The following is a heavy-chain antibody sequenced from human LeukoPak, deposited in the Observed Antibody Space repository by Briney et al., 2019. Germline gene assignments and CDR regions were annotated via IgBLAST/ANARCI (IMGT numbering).Heavy chain of an antibody. V-gene: IGHV3-33*01. J-gene: IGHJ4*02. D-gene: IGHD3-22*01. Sequence: GRSLRLSCAASGFTFSSYGMHWVRQAPGKGLEWVAVIWYDGSNKYYADSVKGRFTISRDNSKNTLYLQMNSLRAEDTAVNYCARDSDYDSSGYLVYWGQGTLVTVSS. CDR1: GFTFSSYG. CDR2: IWYDGSNK. CDR3: ARDSDYDSSGYLVY.